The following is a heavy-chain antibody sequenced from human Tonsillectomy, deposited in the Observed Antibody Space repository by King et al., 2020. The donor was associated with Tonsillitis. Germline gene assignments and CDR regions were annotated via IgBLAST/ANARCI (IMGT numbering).Heavy chain of an antibody. D-gene: IGHD3-10*01. Sequence: EVQLVESGGGLVQPGGSLILSCAASGFTFSSYAMSWVRQAPGKGLEWVSAISGSAGSNYYADSVKGRLTISRDNSKNPLYLQMNSLRAEEAALYYCAKSPPHITMVRGVPRGYFDYWGQGTLVTVSS. J-gene: IGHJ4*02. CDR3: AKSPPHITMVRGVPRGYFDY. V-gene: IGHV3-23*04. CDR2: ISGSAGSN. CDR1: GFTFSSYA.